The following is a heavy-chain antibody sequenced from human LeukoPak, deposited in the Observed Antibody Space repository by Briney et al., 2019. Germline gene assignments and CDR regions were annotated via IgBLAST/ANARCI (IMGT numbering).Heavy chain of an antibody. Sequence: SVKVSCKASGGTYSSYAISWVRQAPGQGLEWMGGIIPIFGTANYAQKFQGRVTITADESTSTAYMELSSLRSEDTAVYYCARSPILRLGELSSFDYWGQGTLVTVSS. CDR3: ARSPILRLGELSSFDY. J-gene: IGHJ4*02. CDR1: GGTYSSYA. CDR2: IIPIFGTA. D-gene: IGHD3-16*02. V-gene: IGHV1-69*01.